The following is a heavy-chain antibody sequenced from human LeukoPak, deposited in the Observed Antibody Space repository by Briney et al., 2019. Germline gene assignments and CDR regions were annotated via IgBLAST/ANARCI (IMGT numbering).Heavy chain of an antibody. D-gene: IGHD1-1*01. CDR3: ARQTDRGAGNFDN. Sequence: SETLSLTCTVSGDSISSSTYYWGWIRQPPAKGLEWIGAIFHSGSTYYNPSLKSRVAISVDTSKNQFSLKLSSVTAADTAVFYCARQTDRGAGNFDNWGQGTLVTVSS. CDR2: IFHSGST. CDR1: GDSISSSTYY. J-gene: IGHJ4*02. V-gene: IGHV4-39*01.